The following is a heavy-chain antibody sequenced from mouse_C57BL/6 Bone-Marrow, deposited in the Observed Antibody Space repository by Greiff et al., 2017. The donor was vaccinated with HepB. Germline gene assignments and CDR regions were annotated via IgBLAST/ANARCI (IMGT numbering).Heavy chain of an antibody. CDR2: IDPSDSYT. D-gene: IGHD1-1*01. J-gene: IGHJ1*03. CDR3: ASKGDYSGSSYWYFDV. CDR1: GYTFTSYW. V-gene: IGHV1-59*01. Sequence: QVQLQQPGAELVRPGTSVKLSCKASGYTFTSYWMHWVKQRPGQGLEWIGVIDPSDSYTNYNQKFKGKATLTVDTSSSTAYMQLSSLTSEDSAVYYCASKGDYSGSSYWYFDVWGTGTTVTVSS.